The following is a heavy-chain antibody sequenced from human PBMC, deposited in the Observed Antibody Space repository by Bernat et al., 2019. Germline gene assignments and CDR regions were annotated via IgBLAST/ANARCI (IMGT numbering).Heavy chain of an antibody. D-gene: IGHD2-2*01. Sequence: QVQLQESGPGLVKPSQTLSLTCTVSGGSISSGGYYWSWIRQHPGKGLEWIGYIYYSGSTYYNPSLKSRVTISVDTSKNQFSLKLSSVTAADTAVYYCVRLCPYQLPRRHYYYYMDVWGKGTTVTVSS. CDR2: IYYSGST. J-gene: IGHJ6*03. V-gene: IGHV4-31*03. CDR3: VRLCPYQLPRRHYYYYMDV. CDR1: GGSISSGGYY.